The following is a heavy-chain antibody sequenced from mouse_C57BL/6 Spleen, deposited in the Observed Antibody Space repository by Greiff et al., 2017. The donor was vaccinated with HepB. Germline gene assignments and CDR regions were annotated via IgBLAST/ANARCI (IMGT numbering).Heavy chain of an antibody. Sequence: EVKLLESGPGMVKPSQSLSLTCTVTGYSITSGYDWHWIRHFPGNKLEWMGYISYSGSTNYNPSLKSRISITHDTSKNHFFLKLNSVTTEDTATYYCARGHYSNYYFDYWGQGTTLTVSS. D-gene: IGHD2-5*01. CDR2: ISYSGST. CDR3: ARGHYSNYYFDY. V-gene: IGHV3-1*01. J-gene: IGHJ2*01. CDR1: GYSITSGYD.